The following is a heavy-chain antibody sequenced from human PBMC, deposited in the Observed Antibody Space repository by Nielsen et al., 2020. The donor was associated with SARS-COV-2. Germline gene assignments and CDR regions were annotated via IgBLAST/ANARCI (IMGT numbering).Heavy chain of an antibody. CDR2: IYYSGST. J-gene: IGHJ6*02. CDR1: GFTFSSYA. CDR3: ARGRAGCSGGSCYSKPYYYYYYGMDV. V-gene: IGHV4-59*05. D-gene: IGHD2-15*01. Sequence: GSLRLSCAASGFTFSSYAMSWVRQAPGKGLEWIGGIYYSGSTYYNPSLKSRVTISVDTSKNQFSLKLSSVTAADTAVYYCARGRAGCSGGSCYSKPYYYYYYGMDVWGQGTTVTVSS.